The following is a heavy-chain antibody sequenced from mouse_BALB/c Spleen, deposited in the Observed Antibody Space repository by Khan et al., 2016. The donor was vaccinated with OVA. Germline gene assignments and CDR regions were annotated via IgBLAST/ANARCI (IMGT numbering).Heavy chain of an antibody. Sequence: VQLKESGPDLVKPGASVKISCKASGYSFTGYYIHWVKQSHGKSLEWIGRVNPNNGGTSYNQKFKGKAILTVDKSSNTAYMELRSLTSEYSAVYSCAIYHGYVDVWGAGTTVTVSS. J-gene: IGHJ1*01. CDR3: AIYHGYVDV. V-gene: IGHV1-26*01. CDR1: GYSFTGYY. CDR2: VNPNNGGT. D-gene: IGHD1-1*01.